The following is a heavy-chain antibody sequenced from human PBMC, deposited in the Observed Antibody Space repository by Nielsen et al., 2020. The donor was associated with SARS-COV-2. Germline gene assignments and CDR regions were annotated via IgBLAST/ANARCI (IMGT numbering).Heavy chain of an antibody. Sequence: ASVKVSCKASGYTFTGYYMHWMRQAPGQGPEWMGRLNPNSGATNYAQKFQGRVTLTRDTSINTTYMELNRLTSDDTAVYYCARVTSSSEIWFDPWGQGTLVVVSS. CDR1: GYTFTGYY. CDR2: LNPNSGAT. J-gene: IGHJ5*02. D-gene: IGHD1-14*01. V-gene: IGHV1-2*06. CDR3: ARVTSSSEIWFDP.